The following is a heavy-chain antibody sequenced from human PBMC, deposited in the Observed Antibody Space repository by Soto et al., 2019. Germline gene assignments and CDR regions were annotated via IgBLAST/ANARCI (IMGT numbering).Heavy chain of an antibody. V-gene: IGHV3-11*01. D-gene: IGHD2-15*01. CDR3: ARGACITCYYDVWFDT. CDR2: ISGSGDNI. J-gene: IGHJ5*02. Sequence: QVQLVESGGGLVKPGGSLRVSCAASGFSFSDYYMTWIRQAPGKGLEWVSYISGSGDNIHYADSVKGRFTISRDNAKNSLYLQMDSLRVEDTAVYYCARGACITCYYDVWFDTWGQGTLVTVSS. CDR1: GFSFSDYY.